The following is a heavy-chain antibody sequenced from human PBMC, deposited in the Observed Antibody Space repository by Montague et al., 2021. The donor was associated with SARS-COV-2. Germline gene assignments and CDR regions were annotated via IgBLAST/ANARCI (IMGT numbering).Heavy chain of an antibody. CDR1: GGSFHIFS. J-gene: IGHJ4*02. CDR2: VDHSGNT. CDR3: ARGTRAVQFTPGFRY. V-gene: IGHV4-34*01. D-gene: IGHD6-19*01. Sequence: SETLSLTCAVYGGSFHIFSWGWIRQSPGKGLEWIGEVDHSGNTKYNPSLKSRVTISVDTSKNQFSLNLTSVTAADTAIYYCARGTRAVQFTPGFRYWGQGTQVAVSS.